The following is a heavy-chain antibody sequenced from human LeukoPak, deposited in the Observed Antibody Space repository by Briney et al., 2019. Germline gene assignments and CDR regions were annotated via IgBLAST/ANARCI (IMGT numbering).Heavy chain of an antibody. Sequence: GGSLRLSCAASGFTFSSYWMSWVRQAPGKGLEWVGRIRTRINSSTTEYAASVKGRFTISRDDSKNSMYLHMNSLKTEDTAVYHCSRDGGEGGNSAFDIWGQGTMVTVSS. J-gene: IGHJ3*02. D-gene: IGHD4-23*01. CDR1: GFTFSSYW. V-gene: IGHV3-72*01. CDR2: IRTRINSSTT. CDR3: SRDGGEGGNSAFDI.